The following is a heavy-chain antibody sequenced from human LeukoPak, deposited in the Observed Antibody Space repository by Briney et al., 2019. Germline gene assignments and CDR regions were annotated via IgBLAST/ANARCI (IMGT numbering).Heavy chain of an antibody. CDR3: AGRPYYDFWSGYYRGWFDP. D-gene: IGHD3-3*01. V-gene: IGHV1-69*01. CDR1: ARTFRSYA. J-gene: IGHJ5*02. CDR2: IITICGTE. Sequence: SVKVSCKASARTFRSYAISWVRQAPGQGIERMGGIITICGTENYAQKAQGRVTITADESTSTAYMELSSLRSEDTAVYYCAGRPYYDFWSGYYRGWFDPWGQGTLVTVSS.